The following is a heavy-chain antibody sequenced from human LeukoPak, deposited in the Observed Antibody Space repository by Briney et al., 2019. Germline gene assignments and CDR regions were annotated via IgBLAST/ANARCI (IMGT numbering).Heavy chain of an antibody. CDR3: ARVGYYDSSGYSPFDY. D-gene: IGHD3-22*01. Sequence: GASVKVSCKASGYTFTSYDINWVRQATGQGLERMGWMNPNSGNTGYAQKFQGRVTMTRNTSISTAYMELSSLRSEDTAVYYCARVGYYDSSGYSPFDYWGQGTLVTISS. CDR1: GYTFTSYD. V-gene: IGHV1-8*01. CDR2: MNPNSGNT. J-gene: IGHJ4*02.